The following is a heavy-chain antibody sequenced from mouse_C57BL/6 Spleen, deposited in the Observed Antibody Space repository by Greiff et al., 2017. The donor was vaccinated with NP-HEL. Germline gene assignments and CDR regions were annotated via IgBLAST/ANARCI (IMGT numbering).Heavy chain of an antibody. Sequence: VQLQQPGAELVKPGASVKLSCKASGYTFTSYWMHWVKQRPGRGREGRGRSDPNSGGTKYNEKFKSKATLTVDKPSSTAYMQLSSLTSEDSAVYYCARENHYYGSSFDYWGQGTTLTVSS. D-gene: IGHD1-1*01. J-gene: IGHJ2*01. CDR1: GYTFTSYW. V-gene: IGHV1-72*01. CDR2: SDPNSGGT. CDR3: ARENHYYGSSFDY.